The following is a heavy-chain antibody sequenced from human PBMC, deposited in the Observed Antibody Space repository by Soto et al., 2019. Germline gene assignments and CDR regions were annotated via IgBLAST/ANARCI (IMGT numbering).Heavy chain of an antibody. CDR1: GGSFSGYY. Sequence: PSETLSLTCVVYGGSFSGYYWSWIRQPPGKGLEWIGEINHSGSTNYNPSLKSRVTISVDTSKNQFSLKLSSVTAADTAMYYCARGMRATTKNLFDSWGQGTQVTVSS. CDR3: ARGMRATTKNLFDS. D-gene: IGHD5-12*01. CDR2: INHSGST. J-gene: IGHJ5*01. V-gene: IGHV4-34*01.